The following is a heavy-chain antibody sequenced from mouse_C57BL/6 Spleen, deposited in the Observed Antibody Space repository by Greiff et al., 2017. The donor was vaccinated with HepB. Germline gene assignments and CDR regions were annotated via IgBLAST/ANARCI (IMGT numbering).Heavy chain of an antibody. CDR2: IYPRSGNT. CDR1: GYTFTSYG. J-gene: IGHJ2*01. Sequence: VMLVESGAELARPGASVKLSCKASGYTFTSYGISWVKQRTGQGLEWIVEIYPRSGNTYYNEKFKGKATLTADKSSSTAYMELRSLTSEDSAVYFCARRDYGSSYLDYWGQGTTLTVSS. D-gene: IGHD1-1*01. CDR3: ARRDYGSSYLDY. V-gene: IGHV1-81*01.